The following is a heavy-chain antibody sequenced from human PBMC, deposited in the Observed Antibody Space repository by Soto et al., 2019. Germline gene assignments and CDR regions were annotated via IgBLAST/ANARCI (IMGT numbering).Heavy chain of an antibody. D-gene: IGHD3-22*01. CDR1: GYTFTSYG. Sequence: VKVSCKASGYTFTSYGISWVRQAPGQGLEWMGWISAYNGNTNYAQKLQGRVTMTTDTSTSTAYMELRSLRSDDTAVYYCARGHDYYDSSGLFDYWGQGTLVTVSS. CDR2: ISAYNGNT. V-gene: IGHV1-18*01. CDR3: ARGHDYYDSSGLFDY. J-gene: IGHJ4*02.